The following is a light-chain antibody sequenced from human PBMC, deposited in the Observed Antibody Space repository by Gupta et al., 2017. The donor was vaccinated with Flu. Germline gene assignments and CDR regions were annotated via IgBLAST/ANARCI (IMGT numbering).Light chain of an antibody. CDR1: QSGSSN. CDR2: SVS. J-gene: IGKJ1*01. CDR3: VQSSDWPSLT. Sequence: EVVMTQSPATLSVSPGERATLSCRASQSGSSNLAWYQQKPGRPPRLLIYSVSTRAAGVPVRFSGGASGAEFTLTISSLQSEDSAMYYCVQSSDWPSLTFGQGTKVEIK. V-gene: IGKV3-15*01.